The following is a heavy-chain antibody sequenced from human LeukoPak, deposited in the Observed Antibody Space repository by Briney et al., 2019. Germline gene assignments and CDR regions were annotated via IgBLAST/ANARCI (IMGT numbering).Heavy chain of an antibody. V-gene: IGHV1-18*04. Sequence: ASVKVSCKASGYTFTGYYMHWVRQAPGQELEWMGWISAYNGNTNYAQKFQGRVSMTADTSTSTAYMELRSLRSDDTAVYYCARSGRGTYYYFDLWGQGTLVTVSS. D-gene: IGHD1-26*01. J-gene: IGHJ4*02. CDR1: GYTFTGYY. CDR3: ARSGRGTYYYFDL. CDR2: ISAYNGNT.